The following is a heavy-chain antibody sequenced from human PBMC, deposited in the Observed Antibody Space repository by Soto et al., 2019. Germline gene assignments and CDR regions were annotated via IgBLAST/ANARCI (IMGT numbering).Heavy chain of an antibody. CDR1: GYSGTSYW. Sequence: PGGSLKISCKASGYSGTSYWIGWVRQMPGKGLDWMGIIYPGDSDTKYSPSFQGQVTISADKSINTAYLQSTSLKALDTAIYYCPTQTPNCSGGRCYSPSRGPGTLVTVSS. D-gene: IGHD2-15*01. CDR3: PTQTPNCSGGRCYSPS. V-gene: IGHV5-51*01. J-gene: IGHJ4*02. CDR2: IYPGDSDT.